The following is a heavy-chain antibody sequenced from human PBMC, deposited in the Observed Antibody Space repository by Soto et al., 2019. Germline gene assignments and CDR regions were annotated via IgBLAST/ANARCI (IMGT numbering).Heavy chain of an antibody. V-gene: IGHV3-49*03. Sequence: GSLRLACTTSGVTVWDYVMSWFRQAPGKGLEWVGVIKHKVYGGAAEHAASVKGRFTISRDDSKSIAYLQMNSLKTEDTAVYYCTRVGNGYDSPFYWGQGTLVTVSS. CDR2: IKHKVYGGAA. J-gene: IGHJ4*02. D-gene: IGHD5-12*01. CDR1: GVTVWDYV. CDR3: TRVGNGYDSPFY.